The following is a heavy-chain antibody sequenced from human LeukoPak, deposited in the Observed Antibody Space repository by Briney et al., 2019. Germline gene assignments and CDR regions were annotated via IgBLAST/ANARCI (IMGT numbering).Heavy chain of an antibody. Sequence: PSETLSLTCTVSGGSISSVYWSRIRQPPGKGLEWFGYIYFSGSTNYNPSLKSRVTISVDTSKNQFSLKLSSVTAADTAVYYCARTFSSSWPYYYYYYYMDVWGKGTTVTISS. D-gene: IGHD6-13*01. CDR2: IYFSGST. CDR1: GGSISSVY. CDR3: ARTFSSSWPYYYYYYYMDV. J-gene: IGHJ6*03. V-gene: IGHV4-4*08.